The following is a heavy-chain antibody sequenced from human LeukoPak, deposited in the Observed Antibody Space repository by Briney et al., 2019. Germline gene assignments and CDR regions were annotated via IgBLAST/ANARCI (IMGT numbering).Heavy chain of an antibody. CDR3: ARIETYSSGWYDAFFDY. V-gene: IGHV4-38-2*02. CDR1: DYSISSGYY. J-gene: IGHJ4*02. Sequence: SETLSLTCSVSDYSISSGYYWGWIRQPPGKGLEWIGSIYHSGSTYYNPSLKSRVTISVDASKNHFSLKLTSVTAADTAVYYCARIETYSSGWYDAFFDYWGQGTLVTVSS. CDR2: IYHSGST. D-gene: IGHD6-19*01.